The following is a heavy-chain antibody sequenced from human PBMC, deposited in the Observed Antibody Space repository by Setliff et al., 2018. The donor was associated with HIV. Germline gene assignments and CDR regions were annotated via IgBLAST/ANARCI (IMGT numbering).Heavy chain of an antibody. D-gene: IGHD5-12*01. V-gene: IGHV4-61*09. CDR3: ARDSNPAGSPGYEYARRGAFDL. CDR1: GDSITRGSYY. Sequence: PSETLSLTCTVSGDSITRGSYYWSWIRQPAGKGLEWIGHIYTSGKTHYSPSLKSRITISADTSKNQLSLNLSSVTAADTAVYYCARDSNPAGSPGYEYARRGAFDLWGPGTPVTVSS. CDR2: IYTSGKT. J-gene: IGHJ3*01.